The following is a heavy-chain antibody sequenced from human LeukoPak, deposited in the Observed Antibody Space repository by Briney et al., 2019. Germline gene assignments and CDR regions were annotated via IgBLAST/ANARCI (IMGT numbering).Heavy chain of an antibody. CDR3: ARRRAAAGTNWFDP. D-gene: IGHD6-13*01. CDR2: INPNSDGT. CDR1: GYTFTGYY. J-gene: IGHJ5*02. V-gene: IGHV1-2*02. Sequence: ASVKVSCKASGYTFTGYYMHWVRQAPGQGLEWMGWINPNSDGTNYAQKFQGRVTMTRDTSISTAYMELSRLRSDDTAVYYCARRRAAAGTNWFDPWGQGTLVTVSS.